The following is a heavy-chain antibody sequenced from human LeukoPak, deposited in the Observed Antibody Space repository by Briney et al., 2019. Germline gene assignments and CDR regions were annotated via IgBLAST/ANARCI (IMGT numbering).Heavy chain of an antibody. CDR1: GFTVSSNY. Sequence: PGGSLRLSCAASGFTVSSNYMSWVRQAPGKGLEWVSVIYSGGSTYYADSVKGRFTISRDNSKNTLSLQMNNLRAEDTAVYYCARLVTGYSYYFDYWGQEPWSPSPQ. D-gene: IGHD3-9*01. V-gene: IGHV3-53*01. CDR3: ARLVTGYSYYFDY. J-gene: IGHJ4*01. CDR2: IYSGGST.